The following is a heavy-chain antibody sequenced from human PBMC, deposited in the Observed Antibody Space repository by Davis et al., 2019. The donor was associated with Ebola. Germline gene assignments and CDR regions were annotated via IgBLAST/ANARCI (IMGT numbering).Heavy chain of an antibody. CDR2: ISYDGSNK. Sequence: PGGSLRLSCAASGFTFSSYGMHWVRQAPGKGLEWVAVISYDGSNKYYADSVKGRFTISRDNSKNTLYLQMNSLRAEDTAVYYCARYHGGEHFDSWGQGALVTVSS. D-gene: IGHD3-10*01. V-gene: IGHV3-30*03. J-gene: IGHJ4*02. CDR1: GFTFSSYG. CDR3: ARYHGGEHFDS.